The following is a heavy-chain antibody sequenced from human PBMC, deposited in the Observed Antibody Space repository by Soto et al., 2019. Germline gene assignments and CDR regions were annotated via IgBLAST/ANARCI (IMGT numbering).Heavy chain of an antibody. CDR2: INPNSGGT. CDR3: ARDSYGSVPGGNWFDP. D-gene: IGHD3-10*01. CDR1: GYTFTGYY. V-gene: IGHV1-2*04. J-gene: IGHJ5*02. Sequence: QVQLVQSGAEVKKPGASVKVSCKASGYTFTGYYMHWVRQAPGQGLEWMGWINPNSGGTNYAQKFQGWVTMNRDTSISTAYMELSRLRSDDTAVYYCARDSYGSVPGGNWFDPWGQGTLVTVSS.